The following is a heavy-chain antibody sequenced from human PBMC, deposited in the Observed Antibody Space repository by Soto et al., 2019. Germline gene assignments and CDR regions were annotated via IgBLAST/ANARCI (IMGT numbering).Heavy chain of an antibody. Sequence: LRLSCAASGFTFSSYSMNWVRQAPGKGLEWVSSISSSSSYIYYADSVKGRFTISRDNAKNSLYLQMNSLRAEDTAVYYCARDRGNYYYGMDVWGQGTTVTVSS. CDR1: GFTFSSYS. CDR3: ARDRGNYYYGMDV. J-gene: IGHJ6*02. D-gene: IGHD3-10*01. CDR2: ISSSSSYI. V-gene: IGHV3-21*01.